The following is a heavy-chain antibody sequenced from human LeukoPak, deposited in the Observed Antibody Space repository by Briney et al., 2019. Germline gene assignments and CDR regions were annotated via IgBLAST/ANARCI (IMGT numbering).Heavy chain of an antibody. J-gene: IGHJ4*02. CDR2: MSPNSGNT. CDR1: GYTFTNYD. CDR3: ARGKVNYDFWSRDFDY. D-gene: IGHD3-3*01. Sequence: ASVKVSCKASGYTFTNYDINWVRQATRQGLEWMGWMSPNSGNTGYAQKFQGRVTMTRNTSISTAYMELSSLKSEDTAVYYCARGKVNYDFWSRDFDYWGQGTLVTVSS. V-gene: IGHV1-8*01.